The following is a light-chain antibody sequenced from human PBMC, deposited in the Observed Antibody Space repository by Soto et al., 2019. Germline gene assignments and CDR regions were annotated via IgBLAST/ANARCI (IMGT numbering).Light chain of an antibody. V-gene: IGKV1-27*01. J-gene: IGKJ1*01. CDR2: AAS. CDR1: QDISNY. CDR3: QKYNSDPRT. Sequence: DIHMTQSPSSLSASVGYSFTITCRASQDISNYLAWYQQKPVKVPKLLIYAASTLQSGVPSRFSGSGSGTDYTLTIRSLQPEDFATYYCQKYNSDPRTFGPGTKVDIK.